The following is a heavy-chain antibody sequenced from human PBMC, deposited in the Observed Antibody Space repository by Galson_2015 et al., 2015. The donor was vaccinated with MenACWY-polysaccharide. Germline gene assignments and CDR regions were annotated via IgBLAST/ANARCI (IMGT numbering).Heavy chain of an antibody. CDR1: DYSIRSGYF. V-gene: IGHV4-38-2*01. CDR2: ILHSGTT. D-gene: IGHD1-26*01. Sequence: LTCAVSDYSIRSGYFWGWIRQPPGKGLEWIASILHSGTTYYNPSLKSRVTISVDTSKNQFSLKLSSVTAADTAVYYCARVEKYSGSFYILYWGQGTLVTVSS. J-gene: IGHJ4*02. CDR3: ARVEKYSGSFYILY.